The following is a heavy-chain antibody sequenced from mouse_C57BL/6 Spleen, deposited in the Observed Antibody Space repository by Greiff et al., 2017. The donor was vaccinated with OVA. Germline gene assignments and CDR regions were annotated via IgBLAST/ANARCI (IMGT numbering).Heavy chain of an antibody. V-gene: IGHV1-50*01. CDR3: ARRSDYDGGFAY. CDR2: IDPSDSYT. Sequence: QVQLKQSGAELARPGASVKLSCKASGYTFTSYWMQWVKQRPGQGLEWIGEIDPSDSYTNYNQKFKGKATLTVDTSSSTAYMQLSSLTSEDSAVYYCARRSDYDGGFAYWGQGTLVTVSA. J-gene: IGHJ3*01. CDR1: GYTFTSYW. D-gene: IGHD2-4*01.